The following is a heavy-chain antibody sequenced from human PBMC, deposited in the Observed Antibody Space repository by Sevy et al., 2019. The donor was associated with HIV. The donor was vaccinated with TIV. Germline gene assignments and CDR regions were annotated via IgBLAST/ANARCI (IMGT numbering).Heavy chain of an antibody. J-gene: IGHJ5*02. CDR1: GFTLSPYA. Sequence: GGSLRLSCTASGFTLSPYAMSWVREAPGKGLEGVSSISIRGADKYCADPVKGRFTISRDNSQNRLYLQMNSLRAEDTALYYCAKALVETEDKNEFDPWGQGTLVTVSS. D-gene: IGHD2-8*02. CDR3: AKALVETEDKNEFDP. V-gene: IGHV3-23*01. CDR2: ISIRGADK.